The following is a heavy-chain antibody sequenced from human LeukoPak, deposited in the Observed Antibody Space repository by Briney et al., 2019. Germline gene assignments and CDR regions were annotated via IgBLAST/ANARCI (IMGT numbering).Heavy chain of an antibody. CDR1: GGTFSSYA. Sequence: ASVKVSCKASGGTFSSYAISWVRQAPGQGLEWMGRIIPILGIANYAQKFQGRVTITADKSTSTAYMELSSLRSEDTAVYYCARIVVVPAAIHLEPSYYFDYWGQGTLVTVSS. V-gene: IGHV1-69*04. CDR3: ARIVVVPAAIHLEPSYYFDY. CDR2: IIPILGIA. D-gene: IGHD2-2*02. J-gene: IGHJ4*02.